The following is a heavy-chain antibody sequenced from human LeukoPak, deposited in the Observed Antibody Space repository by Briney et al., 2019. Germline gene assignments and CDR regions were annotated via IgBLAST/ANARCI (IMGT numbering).Heavy chain of an antibody. V-gene: IGHV1-8*03. CDR1: GYTFTSYD. Sequence: ASVKVSCKASGYTFTSYDINWVRQATGQGLEWMGWMNPNSGNTGYAQKFQGRVTITRNTSISTAYMELSSLRSEATAVYYCARGPKVQGGDYYDSSGYYSTDFDYWGQGTLVTVSS. CDR3: ARGPKVQGGDYYDSSGYYSTDFDY. CDR2: MNPNSGNT. J-gene: IGHJ4*02. D-gene: IGHD3-22*01.